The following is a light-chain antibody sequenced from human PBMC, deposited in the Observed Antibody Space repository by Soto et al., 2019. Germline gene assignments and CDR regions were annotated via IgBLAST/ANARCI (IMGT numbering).Light chain of an antibody. Sequence: QLVLTQSPSASASLGASVKLTCTLSSGHSNYAIAWHQQQPEKGPRYLMKLNSDGSHSKGDGIPYRFSGSSSGAERYLTISSLQSEDEADYYCQTWGTGIVVFGGGTKVTLL. CDR1: SGHSNYA. CDR2: LNSDGSH. J-gene: IGLJ2*01. CDR3: QTWGTGIVV. V-gene: IGLV4-69*01.